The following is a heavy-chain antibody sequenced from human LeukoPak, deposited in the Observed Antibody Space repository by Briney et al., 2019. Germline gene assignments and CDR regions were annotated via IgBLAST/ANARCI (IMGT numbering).Heavy chain of an antibody. CDR3: ARLKKRGYSYDYTNWFDP. V-gene: IGHV4-39*01. D-gene: IGHD5-18*01. J-gene: IGHJ5*02. CDR2: IYYSGST. CDR1: GGSISSSSYY. Sequence: PSETLSLTCTVSGGSISSSSYYWGWIRQPPGKGLEWIGSIYYSGSTYYNPSLKSRVTISVDTSKNQFSLKLSSVTAADTAVYYCARLKKRGYSYDYTNWFDPWGQGTLVTVSS.